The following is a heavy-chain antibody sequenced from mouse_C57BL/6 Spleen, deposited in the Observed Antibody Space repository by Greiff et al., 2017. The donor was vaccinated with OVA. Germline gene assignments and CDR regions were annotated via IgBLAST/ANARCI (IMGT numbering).Heavy chain of an antibody. V-gene: IGHV1-64*01. D-gene: IGHD1-1*01. J-gene: IGHJ2*01. CDR1: GYTFTSYW. Sequence: VQLQQSGAELVKPGASVKLSCKASGYTFTSYWMHWVKQRPGQGLEWIGMIHPNSGSTNYNEKFKSKATLTVDKSSSTAYMQLSSLTSEDSAVYYCARDYYDYFDYWGQGTTLTVSS. CDR3: ARDYYDYFDY. CDR2: IHPNSGST.